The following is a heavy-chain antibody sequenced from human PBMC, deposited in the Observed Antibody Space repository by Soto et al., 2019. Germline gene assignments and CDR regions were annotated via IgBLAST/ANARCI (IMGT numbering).Heavy chain of an antibody. J-gene: IGHJ4*02. Sequence: EVQLVESGGGLVQPGGSLRLSCAASGFTFSGSWMHWVRQAPGKGLVWVSRINGVGSGTSYADFVKGRFTISRDDSKNTLLLQMNGLRAEDTAVYYCARGIFGSGTANDYWGQGTLVTVSS. CDR3: ARGIFGSGTANDY. V-gene: IGHV3-74*01. CDR2: INGVGSGT. CDR1: GFTFSGSW. D-gene: IGHD3-10*01.